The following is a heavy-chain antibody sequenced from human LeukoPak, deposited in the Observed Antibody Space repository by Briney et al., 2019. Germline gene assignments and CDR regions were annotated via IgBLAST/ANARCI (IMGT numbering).Heavy chain of an antibody. Sequence: SETQSLTCTVSGGSISSSSYYWGWIRQPPGKGLEWIGSIYYSGSTYYNPSLKSRVTISVDTSKNQFSLKLSSVTAADTAVYYCARHYDFWTDYWGQGTLVTVSS. CDR2: IYYSGST. J-gene: IGHJ4*02. CDR1: GGSISSSSYY. CDR3: ARHYDFWTDY. V-gene: IGHV4-39*01. D-gene: IGHD3-3*01.